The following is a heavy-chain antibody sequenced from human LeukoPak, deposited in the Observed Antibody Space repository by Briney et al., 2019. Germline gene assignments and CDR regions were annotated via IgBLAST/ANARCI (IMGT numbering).Heavy chain of an antibody. CDR3: AYLSPAEDS. Sequence: ASVKVSCKASGYTFTEYYMHWVRRAPGQGLEWMGWINPNSAGTNYARKFQGRVTMTRDTSISTGYMELGRLTSDDTAVYYCAYLSPAEDSWGQGTLVTVSS. CDR2: INPNSAGT. CDR1: GYTFTEYY. D-gene: IGHD2-2*01. J-gene: IGHJ4*02. V-gene: IGHV1-2*02.